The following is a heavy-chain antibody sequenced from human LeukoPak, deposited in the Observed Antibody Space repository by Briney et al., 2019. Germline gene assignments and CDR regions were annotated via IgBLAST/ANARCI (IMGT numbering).Heavy chain of an antibody. D-gene: IGHD3-10*01. J-gene: IGHJ4*02. CDR1: GYTFTGYH. V-gene: IGHV1-2*02. CDR2: INPNSGGT. Sequence: ASVKVSCKASGYTFTGYHMHWVRQAPGQGLEWMGWINPNSGGTNYAQKFQGRVTMTRDTSISTAYMELSRLRSDDTAVYYCARMWFGESVSHFDYWGQGTLVTVSS. CDR3: ARMWFGESVSHFDY.